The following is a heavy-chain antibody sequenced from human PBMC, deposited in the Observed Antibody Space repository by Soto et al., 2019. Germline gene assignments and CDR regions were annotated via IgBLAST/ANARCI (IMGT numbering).Heavy chain of an antibody. V-gene: IGHV1-18*01. CDR1: GYTFTSYG. CDR2: ISAYNGNT. CDR3: AREPSRYSSSWFFDY. J-gene: IGHJ4*02. D-gene: IGHD6-13*01. Sequence: GASVKVSCKASGYTFTSYGISWVRQAPGQGLEWMGWISAYNGNTNYAQKLQGRVTMTTDTSTSTAYMELRSLRSDDTAVYYCAREPSRYSSSWFFDYWGQGTLVTVSS.